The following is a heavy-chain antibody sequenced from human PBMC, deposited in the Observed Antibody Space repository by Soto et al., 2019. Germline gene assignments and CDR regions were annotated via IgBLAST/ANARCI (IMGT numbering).Heavy chain of an antibody. Sequence: QVQLVQSGAEMKTPGASVKVSCKARGFTFTTNDIHWVRQSPGQRLEWMGWMNVNTDSTDSAEDFEGRLTMPWNTSISTAYMELTDLTSEDTAVYYCAREVVEVTSIWLDPWGQGNHLTVSS. J-gene: IGHJ5*02. D-gene: IGHD1-1*01. V-gene: IGHV1-8*02. CDR3: AREVVEVTSIWLDP. CDR1: GFTFTTND. CDR2: MNVNTDST.